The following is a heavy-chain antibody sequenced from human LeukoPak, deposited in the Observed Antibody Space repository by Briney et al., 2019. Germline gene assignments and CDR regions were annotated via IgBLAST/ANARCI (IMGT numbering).Heavy chain of an antibody. CDR3: VGDKDYAFDG. Sequence: GGSLRLSCTPSQFTLSSYNLNWVRQAPGKGLEWIAYIGGSGNYYYSDSVKGRFTISRDNAKNSLFPQMNSLRAEDTAVYYCVGDKDYAFDGWGQGTMVTASS. V-gene: IGHV3-21*05. D-gene: IGHD4-11*01. J-gene: IGHJ3*01. CDR1: QFTLSSYN. CDR2: IGGSGNY.